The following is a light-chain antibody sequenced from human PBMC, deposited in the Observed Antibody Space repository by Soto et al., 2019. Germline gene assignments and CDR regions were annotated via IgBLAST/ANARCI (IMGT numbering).Light chain of an antibody. CDR1: QSVSSN. J-gene: IGKJ1*01. Sequence: EIVMTQSPSTLSVSPGERATISCRASQSVSSNLAWYQQKPGQAPRLLIYGASTRATGIPVRFSGSGSATEVSLIIISRQSEEFAASYCQQYNNRPPWTFGQGTKVEIK. CDR3: QQYNNRPPWT. V-gene: IGKV3-15*01. CDR2: GAS.